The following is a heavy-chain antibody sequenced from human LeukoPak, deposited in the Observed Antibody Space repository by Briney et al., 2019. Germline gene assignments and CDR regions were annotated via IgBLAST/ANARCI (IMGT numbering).Heavy chain of an antibody. CDR3: ARDHPAVGVEVIDY. CDR1: GFTFSSYS. V-gene: IGHV3-48*04. D-gene: IGHD6-19*01. CDR2: ISSSSSTI. J-gene: IGHJ4*02. Sequence: PGGSLRLSCAASGFTFSSYSMNWVRQAPGKGLEWVSYISSSSSTIYYADSVKGRFTISRDNAKTALYLQMNSLRAEDTAVYYCARDHPAVGVEVIDYWGQGTLVTVSS.